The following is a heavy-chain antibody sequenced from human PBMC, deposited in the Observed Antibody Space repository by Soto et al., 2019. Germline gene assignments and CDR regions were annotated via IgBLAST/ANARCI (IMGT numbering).Heavy chain of an antibody. CDR3: AKVPYYDILYQFDY. CDR2: IVVGSGNT. J-gene: IGHJ4*02. CDR1: GFTFSRSA. V-gene: IGHV1-58*02. D-gene: IGHD3-9*01. Sequence: SVKVSCKASGFTFSRSAMQWVRQARGQRLEWIGWIVVGSGNTNYAQKFQERVTITRDMSTSTAYMELSSLRSEDTAVYYCAKVPYYDILYQFDYWGQGTLVTVSS.